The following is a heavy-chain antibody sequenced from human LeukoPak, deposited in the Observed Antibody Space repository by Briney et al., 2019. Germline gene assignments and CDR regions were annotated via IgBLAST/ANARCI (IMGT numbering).Heavy chain of an antibody. CDR1: GFTFSSYG. CDR3: ARRSGVAVAGAFDY. D-gene: IGHD6-19*01. CDR2: ISGTGGTT. Sequence: GGSLRLSCAASGFTFSSYGMSWVRQAPGKGLEWVSAISGTGGTTYYADSVKGRFTISRDNSKNTLYLQMNSLRAEDTAVYFCARRSGVAVAGAFDYWGQGTLVTVSS. V-gene: IGHV3-23*01. J-gene: IGHJ4*02.